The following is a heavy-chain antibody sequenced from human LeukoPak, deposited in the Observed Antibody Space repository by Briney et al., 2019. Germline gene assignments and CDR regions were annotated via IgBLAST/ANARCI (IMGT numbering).Heavy chain of an antibody. V-gene: IGHV1-2*02. CDR1: GYTFTGSY. Sequence: ASVTVSCKASGYTFTGSYMHWVRRAPGQGLEWMGLINPNSGGTNYAQKFQGRVTMTRDTSISTAYMELSRLRSDDTAVYYCARELGSSSTPRDYWGQGTLVTVSS. J-gene: IGHJ4*02. CDR3: ARELGSSSTPRDY. D-gene: IGHD6-13*01. CDR2: INPNSGGT.